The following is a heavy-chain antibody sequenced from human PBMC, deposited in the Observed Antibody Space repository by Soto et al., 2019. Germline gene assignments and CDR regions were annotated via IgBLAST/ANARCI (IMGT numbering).Heavy chain of an antibody. J-gene: IGHJ4*02. Sequence: QVQLVESGGGVVQPGKSLRLSCAASGFTFSSYGIHWVRQVPGKGLEWVAVIWYEGSLKYYADFAKGRFTISRANSQNLVYLQMSRLRGEDTAVYYFARASPIWSQVAYWGPGTLVTV. CDR3: ARASPIWSQVAY. V-gene: IGHV3-33*01. D-gene: IGHD3-16*01. CDR1: GFTFSSYG. CDR2: IWYEGSLK.